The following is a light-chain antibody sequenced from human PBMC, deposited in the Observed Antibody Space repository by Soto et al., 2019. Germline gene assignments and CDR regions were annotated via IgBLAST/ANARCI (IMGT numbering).Light chain of an antibody. V-gene: IGKV3-20*01. Sequence: EIVLTQSPGTLSLSPGERATLSCRASQSVSNNYLAWYQQKPGQAPRLLIYGASNRATGIPDRFSGSGSGTDFTLTISRLEPEDFAVYYCQQYGLSLLTFGGGTKVEIK. CDR1: QSVSNNY. CDR3: QQYGLSLLT. CDR2: GAS. J-gene: IGKJ4*01.